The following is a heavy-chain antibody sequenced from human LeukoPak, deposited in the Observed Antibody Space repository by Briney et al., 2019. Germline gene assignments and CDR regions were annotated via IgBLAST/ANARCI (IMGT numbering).Heavy chain of an antibody. D-gene: IGHD3-22*01. J-gene: IGHJ4*02. Sequence: ASVKVSCKASGYTFTSYGISWVRHAPGQGLEWMGWISAYNGNTNYAQKFQGRVTITADESTSTAYMELSSLRSEDTAVYYCARELFHSSGYYWGQGTLVTVSS. CDR2: ISAYNGNT. V-gene: IGHV1-18*01. CDR3: ARELFHSSGYY. CDR1: GYTFTSYG.